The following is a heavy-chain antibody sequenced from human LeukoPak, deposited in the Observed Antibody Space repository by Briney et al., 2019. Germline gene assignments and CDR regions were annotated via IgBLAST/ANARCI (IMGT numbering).Heavy chain of an antibody. V-gene: IGHV1-69*02. Sequence: SVKVSCKASGDTFSSYTISWVRQAPGQGLEWMGRIIPILGIANYAQKFQGRVTITADKSTSTAYMELSSLRSEDTAVYYCARGYYDFRSGYFLWGQGTLVTVSS. CDR1: GDTFSSYT. CDR3: ARGYYDFRSGYFL. CDR2: IIPILGIA. D-gene: IGHD3-3*01. J-gene: IGHJ4*02.